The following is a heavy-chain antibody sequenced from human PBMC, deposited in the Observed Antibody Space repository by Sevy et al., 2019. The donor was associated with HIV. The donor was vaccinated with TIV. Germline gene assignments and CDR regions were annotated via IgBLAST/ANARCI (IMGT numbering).Heavy chain of an antibody. CDR3: ARDYS. CDR1: GFIFNSYW. V-gene: IGHV3-7*01. Sequence: GGCLRLSCGASGFIFNSYWMTWVRQAPGKGLEWVATIKQDGSEKYYVDSVKGRFTISRDNVKNSVHLQMSSLRVEDTAMHYCARDYSWGQGTQVTVSS. CDR2: IKQDGSEK. J-gene: IGHJ4*02.